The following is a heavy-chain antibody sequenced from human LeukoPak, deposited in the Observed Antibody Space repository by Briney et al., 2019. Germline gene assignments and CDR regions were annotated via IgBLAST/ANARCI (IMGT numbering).Heavy chain of an antibody. CDR1: GGSFSGYY. CDR3: ARGEDFERYYLAY. CDR2: INHSGST. Sequence: SETLSLTCAVYGGSFSGYYWSWIRQPPGKGLEWIGEINHSGSTNYNPSLKSRATISVDTSKNQFSLKLTSVTAADTAVYFCARGEDFERYYLAYWGQGTLVTVSS. D-gene: IGHD3-9*01. J-gene: IGHJ4*02. V-gene: IGHV4-34*01.